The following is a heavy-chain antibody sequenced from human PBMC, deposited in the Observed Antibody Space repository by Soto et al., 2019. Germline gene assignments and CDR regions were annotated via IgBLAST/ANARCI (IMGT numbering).Heavy chain of an antibody. CDR2: IKQDGSEE. V-gene: IGHV3-7*01. CDR1: GFTFSSYW. D-gene: IGHD6-6*01. Sequence: PGGSLRLSCAASGFTFSSYWMSWFRQAPGKGLEWVANIKQDGSEENYVDSVKGRFTISRDNAKNALYLQMNSLRVEDTAVYHCAREIAARLWGKGTTDTVSS. CDR3: AREIAARL. J-gene: IGHJ6*03.